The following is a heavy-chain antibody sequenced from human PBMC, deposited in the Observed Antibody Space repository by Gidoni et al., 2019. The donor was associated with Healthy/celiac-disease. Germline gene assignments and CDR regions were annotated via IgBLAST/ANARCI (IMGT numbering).Heavy chain of an antibody. CDR3: ARGRGPGYFDY. CDR2: ISYDGSNK. V-gene: IGHV3-30-3*01. J-gene: IGHJ4*02. D-gene: IGHD3-10*01. Sequence: GKGLEWVAVISYDGSNKYYADSVKGRFTISRDNSKNTLYLQMNSLRAEDTAVYYCARGRGPGYFDYWGQGTLVTVSS.